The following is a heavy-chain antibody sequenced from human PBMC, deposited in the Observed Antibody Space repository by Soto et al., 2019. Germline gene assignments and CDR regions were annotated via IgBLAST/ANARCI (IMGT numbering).Heavy chain of an antibody. J-gene: IGHJ4*02. D-gene: IGHD3-9*01. CDR1: GFTFSSYA. CDR3: ARDPAQLRYFDAMMFPDY. CDR2: ISYDGSNK. Sequence: GSLRLSCAASGFTFSSYAMHWVRQAPCKGLEWVAVISYDGSNKYYAVSVKGRFTISRDNSKNTLYLQMNSLRAEDTAVYYCARDPAQLRYFDAMMFPDYWGQGTLVTVSS. V-gene: IGHV3-30-3*01.